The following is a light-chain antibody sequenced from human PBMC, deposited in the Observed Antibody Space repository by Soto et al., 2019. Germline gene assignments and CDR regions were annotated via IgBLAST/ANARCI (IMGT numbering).Light chain of an antibody. CDR2: SNY. V-gene: IGLV1-44*01. CDR3: SAWDASLNGYV. J-gene: IGLJ1*01. Sequence: QSVLTQPPSASGTPGQRVTISCSGSSSNIGSKTVNWYQQLPGTAPKLLIYSNYQRPSGVPARFSGSKSGTSASLAISGLQSEDEADYYCSAWDASLNGYVFGTGTKVTVL. CDR1: SSNIGSKT.